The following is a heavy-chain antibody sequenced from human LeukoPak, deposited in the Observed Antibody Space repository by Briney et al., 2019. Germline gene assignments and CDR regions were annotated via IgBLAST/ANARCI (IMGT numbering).Heavy chain of an antibody. CDR1: GGPIRSYY. CDR2: IYYSGRT. V-gene: IGHV4-59*07. D-gene: IGHD5-24*01. Sequence: SDPLSLTCTVSGGPIRSYYWSWLRQPPGKGREWIGYIYYSGRTNYNPSLKSRVTISVDTSKNQFSLKLRSVTAADTAVDYCARGEMATTGPYYYYYMDVWGKGTTVTVSS. CDR3: ARGEMATTGPYYYYYMDV. J-gene: IGHJ6*03.